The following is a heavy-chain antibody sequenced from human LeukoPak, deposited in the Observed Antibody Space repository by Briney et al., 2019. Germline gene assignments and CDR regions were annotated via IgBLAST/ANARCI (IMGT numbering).Heavy chain of an antibody. V-gene: IGHV3-15*01. D-gene: IGHD5-12*01. CDR1: GFTFSNAR. CDR2: IKSKTDGGTA. J-gene: IGHJ4*02. Sequence: GGSLRLSCAASGFTFSNARMSWVRQAPGKGLEWVGRIKSKTDGGTADYAAPVKGRFTISRDDSKNMLYLQMNSLKAEDTAVYYCPRSGYPFDYWGQGTLSPSPQ. CDR3: PRSGYPFDY.